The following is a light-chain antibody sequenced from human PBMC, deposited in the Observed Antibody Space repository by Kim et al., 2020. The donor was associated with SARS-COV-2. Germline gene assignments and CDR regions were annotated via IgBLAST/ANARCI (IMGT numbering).Light chain of an antibody. CDR3: QQSHTTPLLS. Sequence: DIHMTQSPSSLAASVGDRVTIACRASRSIGTYLNWYQQKPGKAPKLLIYAASSLQSGVPSRFIGSGSGTDFTLTISSLQPEDFATYYCQQSHTTPLLSFGGGTKVDIK. V-gene: IGKV1-39*01. J-gene: IGKJ4*01. CDR2: AAS. CDR1: RSIGTY.